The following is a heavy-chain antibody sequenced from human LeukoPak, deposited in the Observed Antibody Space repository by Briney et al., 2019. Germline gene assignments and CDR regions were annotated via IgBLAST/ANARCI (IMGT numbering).Heavy chain of an antibody. V-gene: IGHV3-23*01. CDR2: ISGSGGST. Sequence: GGSLRLSCAASGFTFSSYAMSWVRQAPGKGPEWVSAISGSGGSTYYADSVKGRFTISRDNSKNTLYLQMNSLRAEDTAVYYCARAMVRGVATDYWGQGTLVTVSS. CDR3: ARAMVRGVATDY. CDR1: GFTFSSYA. D-gene: IGHD3-10*01. J-gene: IGHJ4*02.